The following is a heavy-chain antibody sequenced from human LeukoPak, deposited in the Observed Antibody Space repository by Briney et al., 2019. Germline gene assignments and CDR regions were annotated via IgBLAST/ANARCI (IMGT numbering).Heavy chain of an antibody. J-gene: IGHJ4*02. V-gene: IGHV3-21*01. Sequence: GGSLRLSCAASGFTFSSYSMNWVRQAPGKGLEWVSSISSSSSYIYYADSVKGRFTISRDNAKNSLYLQMNSLRAEDTAVYYCARDLCSGGSCFFFDYWGQGTLVTVSS. D-gene: IGHD2-15*01. CDR3: ARDLCSGGSCFFFDY. CDR2: ISSSSSYI. CDR1: GFTFSSYS.